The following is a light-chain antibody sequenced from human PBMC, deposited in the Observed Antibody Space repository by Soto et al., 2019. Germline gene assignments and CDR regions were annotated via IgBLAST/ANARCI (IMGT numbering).Light chain of an antibody. CDR1: QNINIY. CDR2: AAS. Sequence: DIQMTQSPSSLSASVGDRVTITCRASQNINIYLNWYQQKPGKSPKLLIYAASALQTVVPSRFSGSGSGTNFTININSLQPEDFASFYCQQSYSSPYTFCQGTKLDVK. CDR3: QQSYSSPYT. J-gene: IGKJ2*01. V-gene: IGKV1-39*01.